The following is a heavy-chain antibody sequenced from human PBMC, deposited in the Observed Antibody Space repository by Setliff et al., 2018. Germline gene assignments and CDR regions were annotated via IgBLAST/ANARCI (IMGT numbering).Heavy chain of an antibody. J-gene: IGHJ5*02. Sequence: GGSLRLSCAASGFTFSNSDMSWVRQAPGKGLEWVSTISGNGGRTYYADSVKGRFTISRDNAKNSVYLQMNSLRADDTAVYYCVPQGPGYGNGWWTNWFDPWGQGTLVTVSS. V-gene: IGHV3-23*01. CDR3: VPQGPGYGNGWWTNWFDP. D-gene: IGHD6-19*01. CDR1: GFTFSNSD. CDR2: ISGNGGRT.